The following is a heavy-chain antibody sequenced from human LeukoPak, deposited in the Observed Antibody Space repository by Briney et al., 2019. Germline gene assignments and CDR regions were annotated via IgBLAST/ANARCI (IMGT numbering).Heavy chain of an antibody. D-gene: IGHD5-12*01. Sequence: SVKVSCKPSVGTVSRYAISWVRQAPGQGLEWMGGIIPIFGTANYAQKFQGRVTITADESTSTAYMEVSSLRSEDTAVYYCARAYSGYDFFDYWGQGILVTVSS. V-gene: IGHV1-69*13. CDR2: IIPIFGTA. CDR1: VGTVSRYA. J-gene: IGHJ4*02. CDR3: ARAYSGYDFFDY.